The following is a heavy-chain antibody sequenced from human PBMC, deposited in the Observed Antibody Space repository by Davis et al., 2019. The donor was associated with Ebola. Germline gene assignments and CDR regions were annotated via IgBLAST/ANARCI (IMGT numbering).Heavy chain of an antibody. CDR2: ISAYNGNT. CDR3: ARDLDGYRYYYYYGMDV. CDR1: GYTFTRYG. J-gene: IGHJ6*02. Sequence: ASVKVSCKASGYTFTRYGISWVRQAPGQGLEWMGWISAYNGNTNYAQKLQGRVTMTTDTSTSTAYMELRSLRSDDTAVYYCARDLDGYRYYYYYGMDVWGQGTTVTVSS. D-gene: IGHD5-18*01. V-gene: IGHV1-18*01.